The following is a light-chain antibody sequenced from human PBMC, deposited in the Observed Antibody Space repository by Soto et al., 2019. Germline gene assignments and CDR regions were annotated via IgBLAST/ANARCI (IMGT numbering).Light chain of an antibody. CDR2: DVS. Sequence: QSALTQPASVSGSPGQSITISCTGTSSDVGGYNYVSWYQQHPGKAPKLLIYDVSNRPSVVSNRFSGSKSGNTASLTISGLQAEDEADYYCNSYTSSSNLVFGGVTQLTVL. CDR3: NSYTSSSNLV. CDR1: SSDVGGYNY. J-gene: IGLJ3*02. V-gene: IGLV2-14*01.